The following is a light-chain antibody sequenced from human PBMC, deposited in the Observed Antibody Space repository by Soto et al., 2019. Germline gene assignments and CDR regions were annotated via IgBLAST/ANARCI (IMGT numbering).Light chain of an antibody. J-gene: IGLJ1*01. CDR2: DVN. V-gene: IGLV2-14*01. Sequence: QSALTQPASVSGSPGQSITISCTGTSSDIGSYNFVSWYQQHPGKAPKVMIYDVNHRPSGVSDRFSGSKSGNTASLTISGLQAEDEADYYCSSYTGSSTPHVFGAGTKLTVL. CDR1: SSDIGSYNF. CDR3: SSYTGSSTPHV.